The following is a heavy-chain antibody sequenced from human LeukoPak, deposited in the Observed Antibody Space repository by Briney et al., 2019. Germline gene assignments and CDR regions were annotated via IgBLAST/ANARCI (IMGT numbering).Heavy chain of an antibody. CDR1: GYTFTSYY. CDR2: INPSGGST. V-gene: IGHV1-46*01. CDR3: ARDFWPFPALNFYGSGSYRVGFGYSDY. D-gene: IGHD3-10*01. Sequence: GASVKVSCKASGYTFTSYYMHWVRQAPGQGLEWMGIINPSGGSTSYAQKFQGRVTMTRDTSISTAYMELSRLRSDDTAVYYCARDFWPFPALNFYGSGSYRVGFGYSDYWGQGTLVTVSS. J-gene: IGHJ4*02.